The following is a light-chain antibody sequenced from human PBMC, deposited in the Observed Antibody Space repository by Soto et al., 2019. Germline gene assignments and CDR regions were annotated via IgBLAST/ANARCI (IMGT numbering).Light chain of an antibody. CDR3: QQYNNWLKWT. Sequence: LVMTQSTTTLSVSPGERATLSCRASQSISSNLAWYQQKPGQGPRLLIYDASTRATGIPARFSGSGSGTDFTLTISSLQSEDFAVYYCQQYNNWLKWTFGQGTKVDIK. CDR2: DAS. J-gene: IGKJ1*01. V-gene: IGKV3-15*01. CDR1: QSISSN.